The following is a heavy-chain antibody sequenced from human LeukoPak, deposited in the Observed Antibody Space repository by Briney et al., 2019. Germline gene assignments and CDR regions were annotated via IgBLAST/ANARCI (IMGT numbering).Heavy chain of an antibody. CDR1: GYTFTSYY. J-gene: IGHJ5*02. CDR2: INPSGGNT. D-gene: IGHD2-2*01. CDR3: AGVRGYCSSTSCRTPGWFDP. Sequence: ASVKVSCKASGYTFTSYYMHWVRQAPGQGLEWMGIINPSGGNTSYAQKFQGRVTMTRDTSTSTVYMELSSLRSEDTAVYYCAGVRGYCSSTSCRTPGWFDPWGQGTLVTVSS. V-gene: IGHV1-46*01.